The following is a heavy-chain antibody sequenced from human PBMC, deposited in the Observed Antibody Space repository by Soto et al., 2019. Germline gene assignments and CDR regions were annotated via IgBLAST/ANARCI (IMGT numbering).Heavy chain of an antibody. Sequence: SETLSLTCTVSGGSISSYYWSWIRQPPGKGLEWIGYIYYSGSTNYNPSLKSRVTISVDTSKNQFSLKLSSVPAADTAVYYCARQQQQLVRGNWFDPWGQGTLVTVSS. CDR3: ARQQQQLVRGNWFDP. CDR1: GGSISSYY. D-gene: IGHD6-13*01. V-gene: IGHV4-59*08. J-gene: IGHJ5*02. CDR2: IYYSGST.